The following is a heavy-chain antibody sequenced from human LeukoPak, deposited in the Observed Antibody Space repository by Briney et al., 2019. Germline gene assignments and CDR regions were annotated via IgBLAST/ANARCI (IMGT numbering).Heavy chain of an antibody. J-gene: IGHJ5*02. CDR1: GGSISSGSYY. CDR2: IYTSGST. Sequence: SETLSLTCTVSGGSISSGSYYWSWIRQPAGKGLEWIGRIYTSGSTNYNPSLKSRVTISVDTSKNQFSLKLSSVTAADTAVYYCARQDSGSYYNWYNWFDPWGQGTLVTVSS. V-gene: IGHV4-61*02. CDR3: ARQDSGSYYNWYNWFDP. D-gene: IGHD3-10*01.